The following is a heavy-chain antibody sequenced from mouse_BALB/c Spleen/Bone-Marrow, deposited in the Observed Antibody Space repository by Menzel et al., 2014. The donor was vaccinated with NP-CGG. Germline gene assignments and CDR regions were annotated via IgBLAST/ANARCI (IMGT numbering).Heavy chain of an antibody. CDR2: IWGDGST. CDR1: GFSLTGYG. Sequence: VQLQESGPGLVAPSQRLSIPCTVSGFSLTGYGVNWVRQPPGKGLEWLGMIWGDGSTDYNSALKSRLSISKDNSKSQVFLKMNSLQTDDTARYYCARDLGGYAMDYWGQGTSVTVSS. V-gene: IGHV2-6-7*01. J-gene: IGHJ4*01. CDR3: ARDLGGYAMDY. D-gene: IGHD4-1*01.